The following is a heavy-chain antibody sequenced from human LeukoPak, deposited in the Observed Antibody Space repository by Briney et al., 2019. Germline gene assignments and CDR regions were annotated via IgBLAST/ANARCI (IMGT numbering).Heavy chain of an antibody. J-gene: IGHJ5*02. CDR2: IYYSGST. D-gene: IGHD3-10*01. Sequence: SETLSLTCTVSGGSISSYYWSWIRQPPGKGLEWIGYIYYSGSTNYNPSLKSRVTISVDTSKNQFSLKLSPVTAADTAVYYCARGELDFDPWGQGTLVTVSS. CDR1: GGSISSYY. V-gene: IGHV4-59*01. CDR3: ARGELDFDP.